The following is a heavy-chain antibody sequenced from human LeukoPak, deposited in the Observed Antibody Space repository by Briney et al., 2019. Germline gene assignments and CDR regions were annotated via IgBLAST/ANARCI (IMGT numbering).Heavy chain of an antibody. J-gene: IGHJ4*02. CDR2: ISWSSGSI. CDR3: AKGFDYYDSSGQSTDFDY. Sequence: GRSLRLSCAASGFTIDNYAMHWVRQAPGKGLEWVSGISWSSGSIGYADSVKGRFTISRDNAKNSLYLQMNSLRAEDTALYYCAKGFDYYDSSGQSTDFDYWGQGTLVTVSS. CDR1: GFTIDNYA. V-gene: IGHV3-9*01. D-gene: IGHD3-22*01.